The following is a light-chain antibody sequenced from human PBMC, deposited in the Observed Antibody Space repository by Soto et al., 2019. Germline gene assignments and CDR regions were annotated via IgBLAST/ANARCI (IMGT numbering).Light chain of an antibody. Sequence: QSVLTQPPSASGTPGQRVTISCSGSSSNIGSNTVNWYQQLPGTAPKLLIYTNNQRPSGVPDRFSGYNSGTSASLAISGLQSEDEADYYCAAWDDSLNVLVFGGGTKLTVL. CDR3: AAWDDSLNVLV. V-gene: IGLV1-44*01. CDR1: SSNIGSNT. J-gene: IGLJ2*01. CDR2: TNN.